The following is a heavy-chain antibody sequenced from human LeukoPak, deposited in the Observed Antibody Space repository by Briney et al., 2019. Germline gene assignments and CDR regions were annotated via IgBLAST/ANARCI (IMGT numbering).Heavy chain of an antibody. D-gene: IGHD6-13*01. J-gene: IGHJ4*02. CDR2: ISGSGGNT. CDR1: GFTFNNFA. V-gene: IGHV3-23*01. CDR3: AKGLRGSSYDY. Sequence: GASLRLSCAASGFTFNNFAVSWVRQAPGKGLEWVSGISGSGGNTHYADSVKGRFTISRDNSKNTLYLQMNSLRAEGTAVYYCAKGLRGSSYDYWGQGTLVTVSS.